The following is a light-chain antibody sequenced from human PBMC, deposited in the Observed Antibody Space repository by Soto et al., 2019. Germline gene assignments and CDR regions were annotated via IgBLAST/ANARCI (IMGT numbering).Light chain of an antibody. V-gene: IGKV4-1*01. Sequence: DIVMTQSPDSLAVSLGERATINCKSSQSVLSSSNNENYLAWYQQKPGQPPKLLVYWASTRESGVPDRFSGSGSKTVFTLTISSLQAEDAAVYYCQQYYSTPLTFGGGTKVEIK. CDR3: QQYYSTPLT. CDR1: QSVLSSSNNENY. J-gene: IGKJ4*01. CDR2: WAS.